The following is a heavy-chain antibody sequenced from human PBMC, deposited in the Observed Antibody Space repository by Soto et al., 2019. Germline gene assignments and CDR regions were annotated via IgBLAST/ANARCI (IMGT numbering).Heavy chain of an antibody. CDR1: GGSISSYY. J-gene: IGHJ4*02. CDR2: IYYSGST. V-gene: IGHV4-59*01. Sequence: SETLSLTCTVSGGSISSYYWSWIRQPPGKGLEWIGYIYYSGSTNYNPSLKSRVTISVDTSKNQFSLKLSSVTAADTAVYYCARAYSGSYSRPHHYFDYWGQGTLVTVSS. CDR3: ARAYSGSYSRPHHYFDY. D-gene: IGHD1-26*01.